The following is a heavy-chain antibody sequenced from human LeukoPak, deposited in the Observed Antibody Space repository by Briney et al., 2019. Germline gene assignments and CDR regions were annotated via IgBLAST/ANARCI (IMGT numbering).Heavy chain of an antibody. Sequence: ASVKVSCKASGYTFTSYGISWVRQAPGQGLEWMGWISTYNGDTNYAQKLQGRVTMTTDTSTSTAYMALRSLRSDDTAVYYCARDHNWVVDYWGQGTLVTVSS. V-gene: IGHV1-18*01. D-gene: IGHD1-1*01. CDR3: ARDHNWVVDY. J-gene: IGHJ4*02. CDR2: ISTYNGDT. CDR1: GYTFTSYG.